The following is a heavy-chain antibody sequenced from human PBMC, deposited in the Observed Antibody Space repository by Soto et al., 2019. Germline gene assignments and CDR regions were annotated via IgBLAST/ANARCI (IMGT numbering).Heavy chain of an antibody. Sequence: SQTLSLTCVISVDIVSSDSAAWNCIRQSPSRGLGWLGRAYYRSRWYVDYAESVKSRITMKTDTSKNQLSLLLNSVTPEDTAVYYCARGNSGNYFNGAFHIWGQGTMVTVSS. D-gene: IGHD1-26*01. V-gene: IGHV6-1*01. J-gene: IGHJ3*02. CDR2: AYYRSRWYV. CDR1: VDIVSSDSAA. CDR3: ARGNSGNYFNGAFHI.